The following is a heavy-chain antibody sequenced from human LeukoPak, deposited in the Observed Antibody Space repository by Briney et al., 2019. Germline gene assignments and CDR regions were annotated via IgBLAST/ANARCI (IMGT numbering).Heavy chain of an antibody. Sequence: ASVKVSCKASVYTFTSYGITWVRQAPGQGLEWMGWISAYNGNTNYVQKFQGRVTMTTDTFTSTAYMELRSLRSDDTAVYYCARDISPTTVVADFDYWGQGTLVTVSS. D-gene: IGHD4-23*01. J-gene: IGHJ4*02. CDR1: VYTFTSYG. CDR3: ARDISPTTVVADFDY. CDR2: ISAYNGNT. V-gene: IGHV1-18*01.